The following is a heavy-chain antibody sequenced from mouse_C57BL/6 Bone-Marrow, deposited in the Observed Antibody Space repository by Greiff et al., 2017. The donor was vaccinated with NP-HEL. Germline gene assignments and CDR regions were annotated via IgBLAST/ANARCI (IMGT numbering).Heavy chain of an antibody. Sequence: EVKLMESGGGLVQPGGSLSLSCAASGFTFTDYYMSWVRQPPGKALEWLGFIRNKANGYTTEYSASVKGRFTISRDNSQSILYLQMNALRAEDSATYYCARYIGDYWYFDVWGTGTTVTVSS. J-gene: IGHJ1*03. CDR2: IRNKANGYTT. CDR1: GFTFTDYY. D-gene: IGHD3-3*01. V-gene: IGHV7-3*01. CDR3: ARYIGDYWYFDV.